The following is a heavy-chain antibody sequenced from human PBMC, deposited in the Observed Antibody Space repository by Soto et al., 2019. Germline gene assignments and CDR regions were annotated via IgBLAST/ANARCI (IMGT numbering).Heavy chain of an antibody. D-gene: IGHD2-15*01. CDR2: FSGNGGNS. CDR3: AKNKYDDIVVAVGFYKKYYSGLDV. V-gene: IGHV3-23*01. Sequence: PGGSLRLSCAASGSTFSSYAMTWVRQTPGKGLEWVSAFSGNGGNSYYADSVKGRFTISRDNSKNTLYLQMNSLRAEDTAVYYCAKNKYDDIVVAVGFYKKYYSGLDVCGDGT. CDR1: GSTFSSYA. J-gene: IGHJ6*02.